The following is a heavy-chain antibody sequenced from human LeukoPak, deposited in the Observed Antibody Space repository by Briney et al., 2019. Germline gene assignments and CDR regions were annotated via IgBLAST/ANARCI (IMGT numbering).Heavy chain of an antibody. J-gene: IGHJ4*02. V-gene: IGHV4-34*01. Sequence: PSETLSLTCAVYGGSFSSYYWSWIRQPPGKGLEWIGEINHSGSTNYNPSLKSRVTISVDTSKNQFSLKLSSVTAADTAVYYCARVVGYCSGGSCYPSDYWGQGTLVTVSS. CDR1: GGSFSSYY. CDR2: INHSGST. D-gene: IGHD2-15*01. CDR3: ARVVGYCSGGSCYPSDY.